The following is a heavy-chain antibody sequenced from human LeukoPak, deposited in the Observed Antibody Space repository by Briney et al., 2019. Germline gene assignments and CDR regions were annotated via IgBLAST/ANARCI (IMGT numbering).Heavy chain of an antibody. V-gene: IGHV7-4-1*02. D-gene: IGHD4-17*01. CDR2: INTNTGNP. Sequence: ASVKVSCKASGGTFSSYAISWVRQAPGQGLEWMGWINTNTGNPTYAQGFTGRFVFSLDTSVSTAYLQISSLKAEDTAVYYCAREMTTVTTGGIYYYYGMDVWGQGTTVTVSS. CDR1: GGTFSSYA. CDR3: AREMTTVTTGGIYYYYGMDV. J-gene: IGHJ6*02.